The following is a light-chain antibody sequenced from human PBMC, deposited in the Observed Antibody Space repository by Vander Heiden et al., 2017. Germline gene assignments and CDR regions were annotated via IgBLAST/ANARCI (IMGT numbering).Light chain of an antibody. J-gene: IGKJ4*01. CDR3: QQRSSWPLT. Sequence: LTQSPSSLSVSLGERVTLPCRASQSVSSSLTWYQQKPGQAPKLLIYEASNRASGIPARFSGSGSGTDFTLTISSLEPEDFAVYYCQQRSSWPLTFGGGTKVEI. CDR1: QSVSSS. CDR2: EAS. V-gene: IGKV3-11*01.